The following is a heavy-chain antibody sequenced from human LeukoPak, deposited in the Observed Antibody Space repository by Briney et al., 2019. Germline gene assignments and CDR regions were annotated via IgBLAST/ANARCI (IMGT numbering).Heavy chain of an antibody. CDR2: IYTSGST. D-gene: IGHD5-24*01. Sequence: SETLSLTCTVSGGSISSGSYYWSWIRQPAGKGLEWIGRIYTSGSTNYNPSLKSRVTISVDTSKNQFSLKLSSVTAADTAVYYCARGRWLPTSAREDYWGQGTLVTVSS. CDR3: ARGRWLPTSAREDY. J-gene: IGHJ4*02. V-gene: IGHV4-61*02. CDR1: GGSISSGSYY.